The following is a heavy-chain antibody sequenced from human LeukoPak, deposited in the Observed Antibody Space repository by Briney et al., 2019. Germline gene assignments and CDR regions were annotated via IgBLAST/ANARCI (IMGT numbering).Heavy chain of an antibody. CDR1: EYTFTSYD. V-gene: IGHV1-8*03. D-gene: IGHD3-9*01. CDR3: ARASWGDYNILTGYYSDYYFDY. J-gene: IGHJ4*02. Sequence: ASLEVSCKASEYTFTSYDINWVRQATGQGLEWMGWMNPNSGNTGYAQKFQGRVTITRNTSMSTAYMELSSLTSEDTAVYYCARASWGDYNILTGYYSDYYFDYWGQGTLVTVSS. CDR2: MNPNSGNT.